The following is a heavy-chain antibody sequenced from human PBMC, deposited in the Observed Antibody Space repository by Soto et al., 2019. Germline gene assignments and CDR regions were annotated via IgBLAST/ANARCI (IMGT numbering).Heavy chain of an antibody. Sequence: ASVKVSCKASGYTFTGYYMHWVRQAPGQGLEWMGWINPNSGGTNYAQKFQGTVTMTRDTSISTAYMELSRLRSDDTAMYYCARDNYDFWSGYRQNYGMDVWGQGTTVTVSS. D-gene: IGHD3-3*01. CDR3: ARDNYDFWSGYRQNYGMDV. V-gene: IGHV1-2*02. J-gene: IGHJ6*02. CDR2: INPNSGGT. CDR1: GYTFTGYY.